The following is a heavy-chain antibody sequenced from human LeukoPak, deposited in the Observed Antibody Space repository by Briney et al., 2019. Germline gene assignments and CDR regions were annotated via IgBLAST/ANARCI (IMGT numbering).Heavy chain of an antibody. J-gene: IGHJ4*02. CDR2: IRSKDYGGTS. CDR1: GFIFHDNL. D-gene: IGHD6-13*01. CDR3: ATGHSSSWYSIY. V-gene: IGHV3-49*03. Sequence: GGSLTLSCTGSGFIFHDNLMSWYRQAPGKGLEWVGFIRSKDYGGTSEDAASVRGVFIISRDDYKTIAYLQMSSLETDDTAVYYCATGHSSSWYSIYWGQGTLVTVSS.